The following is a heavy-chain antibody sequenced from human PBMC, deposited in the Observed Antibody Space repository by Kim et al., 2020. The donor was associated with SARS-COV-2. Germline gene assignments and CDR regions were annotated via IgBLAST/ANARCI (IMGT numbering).Heavy chain of an antibody. Sequence: ASVKVSCKASGYTFSSYAIHWVRQAPGQRREWMGWINVGNGDTKYSQKFQGRVTFTRDTSATTAYMELSSLRSEDTAVYYCARGIAVAATIDYWGQGTLVTVSS. CDR1: GYTFSSYA. CDR2: INVGNGDT. V-gene: IGHV1-3*01. J-gene: IGHJ4*02. D-gene: IGHD6-13*01. CDR3: ARGIAVAATIDY.